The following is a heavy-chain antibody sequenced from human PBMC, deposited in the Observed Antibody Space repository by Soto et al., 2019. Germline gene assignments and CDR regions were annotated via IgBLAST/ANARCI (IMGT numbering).Heavy chain of an antibody. J-gene: IGHJ6*02. CDR2: FRGSGGST. CDR1: GFTFSNYA. D-gene: IGHD2-21*01. CDR3: ARDWTGDTCPCLDV. V-gene: IGHV3-23*01. Sequence: EVQLLESGGGLVQPGGSLRLSCAAAGFTFSNYALTWVRQSPGKGLEWVSTFRGSGGSTYYADSVRGRFTISRDNSKNPLFLQMNSLRVEDPAIYYWARDWTGDTCPCLDVWGQGTTVSVYS.